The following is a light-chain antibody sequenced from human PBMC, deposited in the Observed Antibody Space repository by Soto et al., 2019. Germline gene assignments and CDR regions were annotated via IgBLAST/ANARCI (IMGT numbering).Light chain of an antibody. CDR1: SSDVGSNNR. V-gene: IGLV2-18*02. CDR3: SSFITSSTYG. CDR2: DVT. J-gene: IGLJ1*01. Sequence: QSALTQPPSVSGSLGQSVAISCSGSSSDVGSNNRVSWYQQSPGTAPKLMIYDVTNRPSGVPDRFSGSKSGNTASLTISGLQAEDEADYYCSSFITSSTYGFGTGTKLTVL.